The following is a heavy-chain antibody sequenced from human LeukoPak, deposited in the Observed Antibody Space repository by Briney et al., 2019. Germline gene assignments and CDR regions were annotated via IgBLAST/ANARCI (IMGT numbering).Heavy chain of an antibody. CDR2: ISAYNGNT. J-gene: IGHJ5*02. CDR3: VIVREVRGVQNWFDP. V-gene: IGHV1-18*01. D-gene: IGHD3-10*01. CDR1: GYTFTSYG. Sequence: ASVKVSCKASGYTFTSYGISWVRQAPGQGLEWMGWISAYNGNTNYAQKLQGRVTMTTDTSTSTAYMELRSLRPDDTAVYYCVIVREVRGVQNWFDPWEEAPVVPVFS.